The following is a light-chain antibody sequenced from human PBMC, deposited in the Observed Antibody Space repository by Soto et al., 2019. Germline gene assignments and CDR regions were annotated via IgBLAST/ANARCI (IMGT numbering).Light chain of an antibody. J-gene: IGLJ2*01. CDR2: HDS. CDR3: QVWDDRSDHVV. V-gene: IGLV3-21*04. Sequence: SYELTQPPSVSVAPGQTASISCGGNNDGEKDVHGFQQKAGQAPGVVMHHDSDRPAGIPERFSGSNSGNTATLTINRVEAGDEADYYCQVWDDRSDHVVFGGGTKLTVL. CDR1: NDGEKD.